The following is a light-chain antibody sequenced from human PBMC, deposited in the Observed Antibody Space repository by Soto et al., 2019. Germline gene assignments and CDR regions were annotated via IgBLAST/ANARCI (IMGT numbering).Light chain of an antibody. J-gene: IGKJ2*01. CDR1: QSVSSSY. CDR3: QQYGSSPYP. Sequence: EIVLTQSPGTLSLSPGERATLSCRASQSVSSSYLAWYQQKPGQAPRLLIYCASSRATGIPDRFSGSGSGTDFTLTIIRLEPEDFAVYYCQQYGSSPYPFGQGTKLEIK. CDR2: CAS. V-gene: IGKV3-20*01.